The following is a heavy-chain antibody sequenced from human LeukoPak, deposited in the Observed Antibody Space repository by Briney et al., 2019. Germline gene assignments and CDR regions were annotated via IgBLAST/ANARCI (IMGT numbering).Heavy chain of an antibody. CDR3: AKSPARTLYCLDY. V-gene: IGHV3-23*01. CDR2: ISGSGGST. CDR1: GFTLSSYA. Sequence: GGSLRLSCAASGFTLSSYAMSWVRQAPGKGLEWVSAISGSGGSTYYADSVKGRFTISRDNSKNTLYLQMNSLRAEDTAVYYCAKSPARTLYCLDYWGQGTLVTVSS. J-gene: IGHJ4*02. D-gene: IGHD6-25*01.